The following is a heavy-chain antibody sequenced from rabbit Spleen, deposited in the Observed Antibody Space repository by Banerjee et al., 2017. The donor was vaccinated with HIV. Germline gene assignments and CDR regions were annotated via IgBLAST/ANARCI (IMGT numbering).Heavy chain of an antibody. Sequence: QEQLEESGGDLVKPEGSLTLTCTASGFHFSSDAMCWVRQAPGKGPEFIACIYNGDGSTYYASWVNGRFTVSKTSSTTVTLQMTSLTAADTATYFCARPDFTGGAVSIGYTRLDLWGQGTLVTVS. CDR3: ARPDFTGGAVSIGYTRLDL. J-gene: IGHJ3*01. D-gene: IGHD1-1*01. V-gene: IGHV1S47*01. CDR1: GFHFSSDA. CDR2: IYNGDGST.